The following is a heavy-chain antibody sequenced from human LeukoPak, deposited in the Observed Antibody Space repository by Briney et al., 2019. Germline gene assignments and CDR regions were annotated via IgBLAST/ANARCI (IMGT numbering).Heavy chain of an antibody. D-gene: IGHD2-2*01. CDR2: IKPDGSEK. CDR3: ARAAAIDYYYYYMDV. CDR1: GFTFSSCA. J-gene: IGHJ6*03. V-gene: IGHV3-7*04. Sequence: PGGSLRLSCAASGFTFSSCAMSWVRQAPGKGLEWVANIKPDGSEKYYVDSVKGRFTISRDNAKNSLYLQMNSLRAEDTAVYYCARAAAIDYYYYYMDVWGKGTTVTVSS.